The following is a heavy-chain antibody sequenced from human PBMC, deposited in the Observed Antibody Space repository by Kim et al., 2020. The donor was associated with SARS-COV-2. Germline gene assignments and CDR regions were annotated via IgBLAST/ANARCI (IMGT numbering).Heavy chain of an antibody. Sequence: GGSLRLSCAASGFTFSSYSMNWVRQAPGKGLEWVSSISSSSSYIYYADSVKGRFTISRDNAKNSLYLQMNSLRAEDTAVYYCARDPRSSTSWETVYYFDYWGPGTLVTVSS. V-gene: IGHV3-21*01. D-gene: IGHD2-2*01. CDR3: ARDPRSSTSWETVYYFDY. CDR2: ISSSSSYI. CDR1: GFTFSSYS. J-gene: IGHJ4*02.